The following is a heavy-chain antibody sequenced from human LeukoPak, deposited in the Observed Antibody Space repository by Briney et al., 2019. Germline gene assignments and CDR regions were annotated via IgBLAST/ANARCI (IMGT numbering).Heavy chain of an antibody. Sequence: ASVKVSCKASGYTFTGYYMHWVRQAPGQGLEWMGRINPNSGGTNYAQKFQGRVTMTRDTSISTAYMELSRLRSDDTAVYYCARTYGSESYYGWFDPWGQGSLVTVSS. CDR1: GYTFTGYY. J-gene: IGHJ5*02. D-gene: IGHD3-10*01. CDR2: INPNSGGT. V-gene: IGHV1-2*06. CDR3: ARTYGSESYYGWFDP.